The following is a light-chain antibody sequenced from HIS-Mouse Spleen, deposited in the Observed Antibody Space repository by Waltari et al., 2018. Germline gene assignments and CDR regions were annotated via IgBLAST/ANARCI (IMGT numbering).Light chain of an antibody. V-gene: IGLV2-23*01. CDR1: SRCVGGSNL. CDR2: EGS. J-gene: IGLJ3*02. Sequence: QSALTQPASVSGSPGKPITISCTCTSRCVGGSNLVSWYQQHPGKAPKLMIYEGSKRPSGVSNRFSGSKSGNTASLTISGLQAEDEADYYCCSYAGSSTWVFGGGTKLTVL. CDR3: CSYAGSSTWV.